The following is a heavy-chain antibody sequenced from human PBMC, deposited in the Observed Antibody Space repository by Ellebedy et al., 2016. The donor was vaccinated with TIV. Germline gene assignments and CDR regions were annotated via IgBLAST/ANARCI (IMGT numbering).Heavy chain of an antibody. D-gene: IGHD3-22*01. Sequence: GESLKISCAASGFNFSDSHMSWIRQAPGKGLEWVSYVTSSGGTNDSPDSVKGRFTISRDNAKNTLFLQMNSLRAGDTAIYYCARGPKQYKYDNSGSSTGGFDLWGRGTLVTVSS. CDR1: GFNFSDSH. J-gene: IGHJ2*01. V-gene: IGHV3-11*01. CDR2: VTSSGGTN. CDR3: ARGPKQYKYDNSGSSTGGFDL.